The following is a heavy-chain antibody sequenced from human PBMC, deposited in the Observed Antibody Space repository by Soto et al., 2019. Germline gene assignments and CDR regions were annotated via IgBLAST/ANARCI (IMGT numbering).Heavy chain of an antibody. J-gene: IGHJ4*02. Sequence: PSAALPLTGTVSVGYRSSVDLYWSLIRQPPGKGLEWIGYIYYSGSTYYNPSLKSRVTISVDTSKNQFSLKLSSVTAADTAVYYCARVLAWEFDYCGQGTLVT. CDR3: ARVLAWEFDY. CDR2: IYYSGST. CDR1: VGYRSSVDLY. V-gene: IGHV4-30-4*02. D-gene: IGHD1-26*01.